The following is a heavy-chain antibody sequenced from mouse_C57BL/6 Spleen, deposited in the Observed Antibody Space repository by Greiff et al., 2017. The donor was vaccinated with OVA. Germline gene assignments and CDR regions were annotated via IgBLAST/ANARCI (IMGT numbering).Heavy chain of an antibody. CDR1: GFTFSDYG. J-gene: IGHJ4*01. D-gene: IGHD4-1*01. CDR3: ARPKLGYAMDY. CDR2: ISSGSSTI. Sequence: EVMLVESGGGLVKPGGSLKLSCAASGFTFSDYGMHWVRQAPEKGLEWVAYISSGSSTIYYADTVKGRFTISRDNAKNTLFLQMTSLRSEDTAMYYCARPKLGYAMDYWGQGTSVTVSS. V-gene: IGHV5-17*01.